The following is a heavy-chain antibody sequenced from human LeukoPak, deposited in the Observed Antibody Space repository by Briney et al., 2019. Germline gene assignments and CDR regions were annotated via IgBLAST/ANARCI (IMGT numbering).Heavy chain of an antibody. J-gene: IGHJ5*02. D-gene: IGHD2-15*01. CDR2: ISGSGGST. CDR1: GFTFSSYA. V-gene: IGHV3-23*01. CDR3: ASWGHCSGGSCYKGPHNWFDP. Sequence: PGRSLRLSCAASGFTFSSYAMSWVRQAPGKGLEWVSAISGSGGSTYYADSVKGRFTISRDNAKNSLYLQMNSLRVEDTAVYHCASWGHCSGGSCYKGPHNWFDPWGQGTLVTVSS.